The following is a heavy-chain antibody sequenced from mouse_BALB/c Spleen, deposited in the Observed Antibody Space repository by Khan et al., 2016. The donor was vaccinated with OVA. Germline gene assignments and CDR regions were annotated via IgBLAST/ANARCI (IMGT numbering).Heavy chain of an antibody. D-gene: IGHD2-14*01. CDR3: ARSTYRYAFAY. Sequence: VQLKESGPSLVKPSQTLSLTCSVTGDSITSGYWSWIRKFPGNKLEYMGYMIYSGNTYYNTSLQSRISITRHTSKNQYYLQLNSVTTEDTATYYCARSTYRYAFAYWGQGTLVTVSA. CDR1: GDSITSGY. V-gene: IGHV3-8*02. J-gene: IGHJ3*01. CDR2: MIYSGNT.